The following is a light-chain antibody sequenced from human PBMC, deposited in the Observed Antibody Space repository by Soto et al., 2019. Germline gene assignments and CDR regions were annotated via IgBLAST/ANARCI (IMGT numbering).Light chain of an antibody. Sequence: QSVLTQPPSVSGAPGQRVTISCTGSSSNIGAGYDVHWYQQLPGTAPKLLIYGNSNRPSGVPDRFSGSKSGTSASLAITGLRAEDEADYYCQSYDSSQSGWVFGGGTQLTVL. CDR2: GNS. V-gene: IGLV1-40*01. CDR1: SSNIGAGYD. J-gene: IGLJ3*02. CDR3: QSYDSSQSGWV.